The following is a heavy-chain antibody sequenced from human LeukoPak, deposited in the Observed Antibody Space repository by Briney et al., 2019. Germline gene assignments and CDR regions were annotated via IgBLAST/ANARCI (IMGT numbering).Heavy chain of an antibody. Sequence: GGSLRLSCAASGFTVSSNYMSWVRQAPGRGLEWVSVIYSGGSTYYADSVKGRFTISRDNSKNTLYLQMNSLRAEDTAVYYCARDVYYYDSSGHLDYWGQGTLVTVSS. V-gene: IGHV3-66*01. CDR2: IYSGGST. CDR3: ARDVYYYDSSGHLDY. J-gene: IGHJ4*02. D-gene: IGHD3-22*01. CDR1: GFTVSSNY.